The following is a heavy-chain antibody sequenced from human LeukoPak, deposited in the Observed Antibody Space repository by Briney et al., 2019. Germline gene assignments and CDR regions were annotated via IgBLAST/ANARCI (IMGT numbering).Heavy chain of an antibody. J-gene: IGHJ4*02. Sequence: SQTLSLTCAISGDSVSSNSAAWNWIRQSPSRGLEWLGRTYYTSKWYNDYAVSVKSRITINPDTSKNQFSLKLSSVTAADTAVYYCARHGSGSYYSFSYYWGQGTLVTVSS. V-gene: IGHV6-1*01. D-gene: IGHD3-10*01. CDR3: ARHGSGSYYSFSYY. CDR1: GDSVSSNSAA. CDR2: TYYTSKWYN.